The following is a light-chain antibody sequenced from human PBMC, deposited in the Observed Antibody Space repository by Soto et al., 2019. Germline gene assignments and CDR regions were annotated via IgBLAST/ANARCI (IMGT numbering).Light chain of an antibody. CDR2: WAS. V-gene: IGKV4-1*01. Sequence: DIVMTQSPDSMAVSLGERATINCESSQSVLYSSNNKNYLAWFQQKPGQPPKLLISWASTRESGVPDRFSGSGYGTDFTLTISNLQAEDVAVYYCQQYYSAPPYTFGHGTKVEI. CDR3: QQYYSAPPYT. J-gene: IGKJ2*01. CDR1: QSVLYSSNNKNY.